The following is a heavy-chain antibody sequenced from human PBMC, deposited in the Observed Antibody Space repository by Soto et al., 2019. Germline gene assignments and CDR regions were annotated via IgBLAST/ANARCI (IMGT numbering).Heavy chain of an antibody. V-gene: IGHV3-30*18. CDR2: ISYDGSNK. CDR3: AKDSYDSNFDY. Sequence: PGGSLRLSCAASGFTFSSYGMHWVRQAPGKGLEWVAVISYDGSNKYYADSVKGRFTISRDNSKNTLYLQMNSLRAEDTAVYYCAKDSYDSNFDYWGQGTLVTVSS. J-gene: IGHJ4*02. D-gene: IGHD3-22*01. CDR1: GFTFSSYG.